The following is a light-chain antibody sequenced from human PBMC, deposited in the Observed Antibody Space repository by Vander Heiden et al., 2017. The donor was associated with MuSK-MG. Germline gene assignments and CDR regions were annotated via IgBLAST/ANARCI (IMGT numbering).Light chain of an antibody. J-gene: IGKJ1*01. V-gene: IGKV3-20*01. CDR2: GAW. CDR3: QQLSQSPWT. CDR1: QSVRPTS. Sequence: DIVLTQSPGTLSLFTGERATLSCRASQSVRPTSFAWYQHKPGQAPSLLIYGAWNRATGIPDRVSGSGSGTDFTLTIDRLEPEDSAVYYCQQLSQSPWTFGQGTKLEIK.